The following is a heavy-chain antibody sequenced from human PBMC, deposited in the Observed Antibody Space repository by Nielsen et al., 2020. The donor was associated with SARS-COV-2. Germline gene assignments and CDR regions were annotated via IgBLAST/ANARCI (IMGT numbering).Heavy chain of an antibody. CDR3: AREGERTIFGVVGYYMDV. Sequence: ASVKVSCKASGYTFTNYYMHWVRQAPGQGLEWMGIINTSDGSTTYAQKFQGRVTMTRDTSTRTVYMELRSLRSEDTAVYYCAREGERTIFGVVGYYMDVWGKGTTVTVSS. D-gene: IGHD3-3*01. CDR2: INTSDGST. CDR1: GYTFTNYY. J-gene: IGHJ6*03. V-gene: IGHV1-46*01.